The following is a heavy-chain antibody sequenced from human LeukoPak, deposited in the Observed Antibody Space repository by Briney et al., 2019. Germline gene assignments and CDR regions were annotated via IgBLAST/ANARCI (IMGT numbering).Heavy chain of an antibody. V-gene: IGHV1-2*06. CDR2: INPNSGGT. CDR3: AKYKSYGDRAFDY. Sequence: ASVKVSCKASGYTFTGNYMHWVRQAPGQGLEWMGRINPNSGGTNYAQKFQGRVTMTRDTSISTAYMELSRLRSDDTAVYYCAKYKSYGDRAFDYWGQGTLVTVSS. J-gene: IGHJ4*02. D-gene: IGHD4-17*01. CDR1: GYTFTGNY.